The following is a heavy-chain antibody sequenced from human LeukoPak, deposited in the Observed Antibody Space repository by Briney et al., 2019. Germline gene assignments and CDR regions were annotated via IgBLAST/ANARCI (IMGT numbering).Heavy chain of an antibody. CDR3: ASRPGYDFWSGYYFDY. V-gene: IGHV4-30-4*08. J-gene: IGHJ4*02. CDR2: IYYSGST. Sequence: SETLSLTCDVSGGSISSGLYSWSWVRQPPGKGLEWIGYIYYSGSTYYNPSLKSRVTISVDTSKNQFSLKLSSVTAADTAVYYCASRPGYDFWSGYYFDYWGQGTLVTVSS. D-gene: IGHD3-3*01. CDR1: GGSISSGLYS.